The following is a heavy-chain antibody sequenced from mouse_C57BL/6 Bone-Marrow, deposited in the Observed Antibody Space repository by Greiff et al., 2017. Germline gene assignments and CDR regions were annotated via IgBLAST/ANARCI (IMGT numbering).Heavy chain of an antibody. CDR1: GYTFTSYW. CDR2: IYPGSGST. CDR3: ARGNLAWFAY. J-gene: IGHJ3*01. V-gene: IGHV1-55*01. Sequence: VQLQQPGAELVKPGASVTMSCKASGYTFTSYWITWVKQRPGQGLGWIGDIYPGSGSTNYNEKFKSKATLTVDTSSSTAYMQLSSLTSEDSAVYYCARGNLAWFAYWGQGTLVTGSA.